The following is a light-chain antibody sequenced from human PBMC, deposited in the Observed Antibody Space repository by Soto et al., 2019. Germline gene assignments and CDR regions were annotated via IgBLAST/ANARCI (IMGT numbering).Light chain of an antibody. V-gene: IGKV1-8*01. CDR1: QGISSY. CDR2: AAS. Sequence: IRMTHSRSSLSASTGDRVTITCLASQGISSYLAWYQQKPGKAPKLLIYAASTLQSGFPSRFSGSGSGTDFTLTISCLQSEDFATYYCQQYYSYPLTFGGGTKVDI. CDR3: QQYYSYPLT. J-gene: IGKJ4*01.